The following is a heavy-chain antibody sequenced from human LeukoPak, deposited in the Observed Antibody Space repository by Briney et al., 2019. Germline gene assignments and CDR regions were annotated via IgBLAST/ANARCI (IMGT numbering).Heavy chain of an antibody. Sequence: GRSLRLSCAASGFTFDDYAMHWVRQAPGKGLEWVSGISWNSGSIGYADSVKGRFTISRDNAKNSLYLQMNSLRAEDTALYYCAKVDASSGYSPHDAFDIWGQGTMVTVSS. D-gene: IGHD3-22*01. CDR3: AKVDASSGYSPHDAFDI. CDR2: ISWNSGSI. CDR1: GFTFDDYA. J-gene: IGHJ3*02. V-gene: IGHV3-9*01.